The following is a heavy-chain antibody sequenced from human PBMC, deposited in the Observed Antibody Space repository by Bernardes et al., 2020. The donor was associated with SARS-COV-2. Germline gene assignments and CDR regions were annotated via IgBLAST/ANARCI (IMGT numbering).Heavy chain of an antibody. V-gene: IGHV1-2*02. D-gene: IGHD2-8*01. J-gene: IGHJ3*02. CDR1: GYTFTAYH. Sequence: ASVKVSCKASGYTFTAYHIHWVRQAPGQGLEWMGWIYPNTGGTEYSQKFRGRVTMTRDTSIATAYMDLKSLTSDDTAVYYCVGVTWSKRDGFDIWGQGALVTVSS. CDR3: VGVTWSKRDGFDI. CDR2: IYPNTGGT.